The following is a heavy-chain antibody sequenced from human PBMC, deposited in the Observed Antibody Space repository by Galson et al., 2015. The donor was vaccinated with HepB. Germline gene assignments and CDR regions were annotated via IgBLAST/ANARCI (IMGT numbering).Heavy chain of an antibody. Sequence: SVKVSCKASGYTFTSYAISWVRQAPGQGLEWMGWISAYNGNTNYAQKLQGRVTMTTDTSTSTAYMELRSLRSDDTAVYYCAREYCSSTSCHTDNWFDPWGQGTLVTVSS. V-gene: IGHV1-18*01. CDR2: ISAYNGNT. J-gene: IGHJ5*02. D-gene: IGHD2-2*01. CDR3: AREYCSSTSCHTDNWFDP. CDR1: GYTFTSYA.